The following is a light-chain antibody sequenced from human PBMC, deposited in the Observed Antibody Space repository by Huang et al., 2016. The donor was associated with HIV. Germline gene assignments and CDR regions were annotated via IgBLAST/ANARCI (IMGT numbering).Light chain of an antibody. CDR2: DVS. J-gene: IGKJ5*01. CDR3: QQSYSALIT. V-gene: IGKV1-39*01. Sequence: IQLTQSPTSLSASVGDRVTIACRASQAIGTYLNWFQQKPGRAPKLLISDVSSLHTGIPSRVIGSGSGTEFTLTIRGLQVDDCATYFCQQSYSALITFGQGTRLEIK. CDR1: QAIGTY.